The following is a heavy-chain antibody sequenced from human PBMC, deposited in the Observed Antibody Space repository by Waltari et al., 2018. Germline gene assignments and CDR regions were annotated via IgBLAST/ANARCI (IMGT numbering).Heavy chain of an antibody. D-gene: IGHD3-3*01. V-gene: IGHV1-2*06. CDR2: SNPKSGDT. J-gene: IGHJ4*02. CDR3: ARSGGGTTTFGVAE. Sequence: QVQLVQSGAEVKKSGASVKVSCKASGYTFTDFFIHWVRPAPGQGLEWSGRSNPKSGDTSYAPRFQGRVTMTGETCITTAYMELTGLRSDDTAIYYCARSGGGTTTFGVAEWGQGSLVTVSS. CDR1: GYTFTDFF.